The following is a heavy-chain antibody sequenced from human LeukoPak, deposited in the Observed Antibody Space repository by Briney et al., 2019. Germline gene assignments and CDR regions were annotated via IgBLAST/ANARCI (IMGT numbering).Heavy chain of an antibody. CDR3: ARDFATRLEWLSDAFDI. D-gene: IGHD3-3*01. Sequence: RGGSLRLSCAASGFTFSSYSMNWVRQAPGNGLEWVSSISSSSSYIYYADSVKGRFTISRDNAKNSLYLQMNSLRAEDTAVYYCARDFATRLEWLSDAFDIWGQGTMVTVSS. V-gene: IGHV3-21*01. CDR1: GFTFSSYS. J-gene: IGHJ3*02. CDR2: ISSSSSYI.